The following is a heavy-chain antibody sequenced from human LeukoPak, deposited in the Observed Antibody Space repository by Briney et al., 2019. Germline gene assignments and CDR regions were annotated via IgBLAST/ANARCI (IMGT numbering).Heavy chain of an antibody. Sequence: GGSLRLSCAASGFTFSSYAMSWVRQAPGKGLEWVSGINWNGGRTGYADSVKGRFTISRDNAKNSLYLQMNSLRAEDTALYDCARDYDYGDYPGYWGQGTLVTVSS. J-gene: IGHJ4*02. V-gene: IGHV3-20*01. CDR3: ARDYDYGDYPGY. CDR2: INWNGGRT. CDR1: GFTFSSYA. D-gene: IGHD4-17*01.